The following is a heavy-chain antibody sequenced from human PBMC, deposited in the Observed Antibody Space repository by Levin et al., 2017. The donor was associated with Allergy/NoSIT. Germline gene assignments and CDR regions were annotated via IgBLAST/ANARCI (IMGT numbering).Heavy chain of an antibody. Sequence: GSLRLSCAVSGGSISSSNWWSWVRRPPGRGLEWIGEIDHSGSANYNPSLKSRVTILVDKSKNQFSLKLNSVTAADTAVYYCARDHGDYDSSGYYFDFWGQGTLVTVSS. D-gene: IGHD3-22*01. J-gene: IGHJ4*02. CDR2: IDHSGSA. CDR3: ARDHGDYDSSGYYFDF. CDR1: GGSISSSNW. V-gene: IGHV4-4*02.